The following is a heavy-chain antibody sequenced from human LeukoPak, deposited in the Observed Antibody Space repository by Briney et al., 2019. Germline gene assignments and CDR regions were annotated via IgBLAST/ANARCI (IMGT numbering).Heavy chain of an antibody. D-gene: IGHD2-21*02. CDR1: GFTFSSYW. Sequence: PGGSLRLSCAASGFTFSSYWMSWVRQAPGKGLEWVANIKQDGSEKYYVDSVKGRFTISRDNAKNSLYLQMNSLRAEDTAVYYCARQGCGGDCYAHPSPFDYWGQGTLVTVSS. CDR3: ARQGCGGDCYAHPSPFDY. CDR2: IKQDGSEK. J-gene: IGHJ4*02. V-gene: IGHV3-7*01.